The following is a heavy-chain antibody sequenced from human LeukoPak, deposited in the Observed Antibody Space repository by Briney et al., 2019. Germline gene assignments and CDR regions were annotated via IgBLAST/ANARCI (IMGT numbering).Heavy chain of an antibody. CDR1: GGSISSGGYS. J-gene: IGHJ4*02. CDR2: IYHSGST. Sequence: SQTLSLTCAVSGGSISSGGYSWSWLRQPPGKGLEGIGYIYHSGSTYYNPSLKSRVTISVDRSKNQFSLKLSSVTAADTAVYYCARTGFRELSYFDYWGQGTLVTVSS. CDR3: ARTGFRELSYFDY. D-gene: IGHD3-10*01. V-gene: IGHV4-30-2*01.